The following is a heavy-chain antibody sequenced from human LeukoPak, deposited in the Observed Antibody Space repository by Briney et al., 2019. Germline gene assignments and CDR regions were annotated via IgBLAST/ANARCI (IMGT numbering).Heavy chain of an antibody. D-gene: IGHD2-2*01. V-gene: IGHV4-38-2*01. CDR3: ARWVPHCSSTSCYVYYFDY. CDR1: GYSISSGYY. CDR2: VYHSGTT. Sequence: SETLSLTCAVSGYSISSGYYWGWIRQPPGRGLEWIGSVYHSGTTHYNPSLKSRVTISVVTSKNQFSLKLSSVTAADTAVYYCARWVPHCSSTSCYVYYFDYWGQGTLVTVSS. J-gene: IGHJ4*02.